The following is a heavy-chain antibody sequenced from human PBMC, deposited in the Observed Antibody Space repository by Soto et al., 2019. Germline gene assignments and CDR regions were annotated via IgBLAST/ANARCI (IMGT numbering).Heavy chain of an antibody. Sequence: SQTLSLTCTVSGGSISSSSYYWGWIRQPPGKGLEWIGSIYYSGSTYYNPSLKSRVTISVDTSKNQFSLKLSSVTAADTAVYYCAAESGYRTLYYYYGMDVWGQGTTVTVSS. CDR1: GGSISSSSYY. D-gene: IGHD3-22*01. J-gene: IGHJ6*02. CDR3: AAESGYRTLYYYYGMDV. CDR2: IYYSGST. V-gene: IGHV4-39*01.